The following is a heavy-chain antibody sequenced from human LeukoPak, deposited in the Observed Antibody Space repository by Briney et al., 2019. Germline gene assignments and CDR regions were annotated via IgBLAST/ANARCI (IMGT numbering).Heavy chain of an antibody. CDR2: ISWNSGSI. Sequence: GGSLRLSCAASGFTFDDYAMHWVRQAPEKGLEWVSGISWNSGSIGYADSVKGRFTISRDNAKNSLYLQMKSLRAEDTAVYYCATVHFRPYWGQGTLVTVSS. V-gene: IGHV3-9*01. J-gene: IGHJ4*02. CDR3: ATVHFRPY. CDR1: GFTFDDYA.